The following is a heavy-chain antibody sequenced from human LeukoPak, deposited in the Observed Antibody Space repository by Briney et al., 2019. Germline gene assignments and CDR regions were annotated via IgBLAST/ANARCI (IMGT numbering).Heavy chain of an antibody. D-gene: IGHD3-9*01. J-gene: IGHJ4*02. V-gene: IGHV3-9*01. CDR3: TKGLIRYFDWSISYFDS. CDR1: GFTFDDYA. Sequence: PGRSLRLSCAASGFTFDDYAMHWVRQAPGKGLEWVSGISWNSGSIGYADSVKGRFTISRDNAKNSLYLQMNSLRAEDTAFYYCTKGLIRYFDWSISYFDSWGQGTLVTVSS. CDR2: ISWNSGSI.